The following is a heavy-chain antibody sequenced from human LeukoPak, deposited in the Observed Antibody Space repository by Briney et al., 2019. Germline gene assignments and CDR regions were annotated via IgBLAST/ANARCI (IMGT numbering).Heavy chain of an antibody. CDR3: ARGPRRYQY. CDR2: INHSGST. CDR1: GGSISSSSYY. V-gene: IGHV4-39*07. J-gene: IGHJ4*02. D-gene: IGHD2-2*01. Sequence: KPSETLSLTCTVSGGSISSSSYYWGWIRQPPGKGLEWIGEINHSGSTNYNPSLRSRVTISVDTSKNQFSLKLSSVTAADTAVYYCARGPRRYQYWGQGTLVTVSS.